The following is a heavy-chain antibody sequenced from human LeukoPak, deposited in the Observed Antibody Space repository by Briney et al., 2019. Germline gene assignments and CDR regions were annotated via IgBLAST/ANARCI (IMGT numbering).Heavy chain of an antibody. CDR2: ITTGGATT. CDR1: GFTFCSSA. V-gene: IGHV3-23*01. Sequence: PGGALRLSCAASGFTFCSSALSWVPQAPGEGVGGVSAITTGGATTFYADDLKGRFTISRDNSDNTLYLQVNSLRPEDTAVYYCAKVSSGGWFPHYWGQGTLVTVSS. D-gene: IGHD6-19*01. J-gene: IGHJ4*02. CDR3: AKVSSGGWFPHY.